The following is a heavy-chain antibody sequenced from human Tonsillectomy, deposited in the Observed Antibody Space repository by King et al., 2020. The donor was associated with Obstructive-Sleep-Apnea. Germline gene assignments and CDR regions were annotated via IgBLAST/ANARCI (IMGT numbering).Heavy chain of an antibody. CDR1: GYTFTNYY. J-gene: IGHJ4*02. V-gene: IGHV1-2*02. CDR2: INPNSGGT. CDR3: ASYGTVGAIGYFDY. Sequence: QLVQSGAEVKKPGASVKVSCKASGYTFTNYYMHWVRQAPGQGLEWMGWINPNSGGTNYAQKFQGRVTMTRDTSISTAYMELSRLRSDDMAVYYLASYGTVGAIGYFDYWGQGTLVTVSS. D-gene: IGHD1-26*01.